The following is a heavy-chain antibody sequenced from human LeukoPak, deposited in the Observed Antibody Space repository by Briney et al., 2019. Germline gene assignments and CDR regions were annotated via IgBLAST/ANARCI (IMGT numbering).Heavy chain of an antibody. D-gene: IGHD6-6*01. CDR2: IHTSGNT. V-gene: IGHV4-4*07. J-gene: IGHJ4*02. CDR1: GGSISTYY. CDR3: AREGSMTARPFVSIDY. Sequence: PSETLSLTWTVSGGSISTYYWRWIRQSAGKGLEWIGRIHTSGNTDYNPSLKSRVTMSVDTSKNQFSLKLSSVTAADTAVYYCAREGSMTARPFVSIDYWGQGTLVTISS.